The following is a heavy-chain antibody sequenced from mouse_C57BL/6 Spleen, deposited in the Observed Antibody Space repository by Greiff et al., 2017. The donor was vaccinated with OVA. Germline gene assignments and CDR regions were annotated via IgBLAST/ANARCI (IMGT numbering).Heavy chain of an antibody. CDR1: GYTFTDYY. CDR2: IYPGSGNT. J-gene: IGHJ4*01. Sequence: VQLQQSGAELVRPGASVKLSCKASGYTFTDYYINWVKQRPGQGLEWIARIYPGSGNTYYNEKFKGKATLTAEKSSSTAYMQLSSLTSEDSAVYFCARGLLLYAMDYWGQGTSVTVSS. V-gene: IGHV1-76*01. CDR3: ARGLLLYAMDY. D-gene: IGHD1-1*01.